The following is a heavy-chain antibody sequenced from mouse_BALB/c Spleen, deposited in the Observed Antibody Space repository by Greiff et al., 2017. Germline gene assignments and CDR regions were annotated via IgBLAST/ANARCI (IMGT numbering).Heavy chain of an antibody. CDR3: ARYGNQRRDYYAMDY. CDR2: ISYSGST. V-gene: IGHV3-8*02. Sequence: EVQVVESGPSLVKPSQTLSLTCSVTGDSITSGYWNWIRKFPGNKLEYMGYISYSGSTYYNPSLKSRISITRDTSKNQYYLQLNSVTTEDTATYYCARYGNQRRDYYAMDYWGQGTSVTVSS. CDR1: GDSITSGY. J-gene: IGHJ4*01. D-gene: IGHD2-1*01.